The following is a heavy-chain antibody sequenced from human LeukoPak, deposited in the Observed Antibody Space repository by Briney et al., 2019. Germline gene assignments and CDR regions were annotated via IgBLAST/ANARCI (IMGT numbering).Heavy chain of an antibody. D-gene: IGHD4-17*01. CDR3: ARGSTYADYVFDY. Sequence: SKTLSLTCTVSGGSISSGTYYWSWIRQHPGKGLEWNEYILHSGSTYYNPSLKSRITISVDTSKNQFSLNLTSVTAADTAVYYCARGSTYADYVFDYWGQGTLVTVSS. V-gene: IGHV4-31*03. CDR1: GGSISSGTYY. CDR2: ILHSGST. J-gene: IGHJ4*02.